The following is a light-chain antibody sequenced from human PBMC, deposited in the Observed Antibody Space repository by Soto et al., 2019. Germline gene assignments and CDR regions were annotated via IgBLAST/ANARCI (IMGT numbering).Light chain of an antibody. Sequence: EIVMTQSPATLSVSVGERATLSCRASQTVSSKLAWYQQKPGQAPRLLIYGASTRATGIPARFTGSGSGTEFTLTISSLQSEDFAVYYGQQYNDWPPQLTFGGGTKVEFK. CDR2: GAS. J-gene: IGKJ4*01. CDR3: QQYNDWPPQLT. V-gene: IGKV3-15*01. CDR1: QTVSSK.